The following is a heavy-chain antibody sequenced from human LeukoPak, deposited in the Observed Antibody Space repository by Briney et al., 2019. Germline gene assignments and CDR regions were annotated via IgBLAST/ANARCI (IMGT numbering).Heavy chain of an antibody. D-gene: IGHD3-22*01. J-gene: IGHJ4*02. V-gene: IGHV3-7*05. CDR2: IKQDGSEK. CDR3: AGPTYYYDSTGSLN. Sequence: GGSLRLSCVTSGFTFSKYWMTWVRQAPGKGLEWVANIKQDGSEKYYVDSVKGRFTISRDNAKNSLYLQMYSLRVEDTAVYYCAGPTYYYDSTGSLNWGQGILITVSS. CDR1: GFTFSKYW.